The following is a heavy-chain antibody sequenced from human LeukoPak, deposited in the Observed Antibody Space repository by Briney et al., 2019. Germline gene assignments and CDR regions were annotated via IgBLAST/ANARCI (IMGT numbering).Heavy chain of an antibody. Sequence: GGSLRLSCAASGSTFNTYSMNWVRQAPGKGLEWVSSISGSSNYIYYADSLKGRFTISRDNAKNSLYLQMNSLRAEDTAVYYCARDALSSGWQGYFDYWGQGTLVTVSS. CDR1: GSTFNTYS. CDR2: ISGSSNYI. V-gene: IGHV3-21*01. CDR3: ARDALSSGWQGYFDY. J-gene: IGHJ4*02. D-gene: IGHD6-19*01.